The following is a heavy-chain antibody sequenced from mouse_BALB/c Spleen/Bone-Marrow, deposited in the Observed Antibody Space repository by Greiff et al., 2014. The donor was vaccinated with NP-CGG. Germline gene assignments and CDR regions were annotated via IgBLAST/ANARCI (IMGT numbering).Heavy chain of an antibody. CDR3: AGTWEAMDY. J-gene: IGHJ4*01. D-gene: IGHD3-3*01. Sequence: EVKVEESGGGLVKPGGSLKLSCAASGFTFSDYYMYWVRQTPEKRLEWVATISDGGNYTYYPDSVKGRFTISRDNAKNNLYLQMSSLKSEDTAMYYCAGTWEAMDYWGQGTSVTVSS. CDR2: ISDGGNYT. CDR1: GFTFSDYY. V-gene: IGHV5-4*02.